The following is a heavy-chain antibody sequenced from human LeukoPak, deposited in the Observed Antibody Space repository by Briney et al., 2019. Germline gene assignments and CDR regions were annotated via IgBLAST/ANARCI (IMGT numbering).Heavy chain of an antibody. CDR3: AKDMSTRPHAFDI. V-gene: IGHV3-9*01. J-gene: IGHJ3*02. CDR2: ISWNSGSI. CDR1: GFTFDDYA. Sequence: PGGSLRLSCAASGFTFDDYAMHWVRHAPGKGLEWVSGISWNSGSIGYADSVKGRFTISRDNAKNSLYLQMNSLRAEDAALYYCAKDMSTRPHAFDIWGQGTMVTVSS. D-gene: IGHD5/OR15-5a*01.